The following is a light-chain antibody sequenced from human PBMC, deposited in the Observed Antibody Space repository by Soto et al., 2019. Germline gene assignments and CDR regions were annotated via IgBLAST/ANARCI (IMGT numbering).Light chain of an antibody. CDR3: AAWDDSLSGVV. Sequence: QSVLTQPPSASGSPGQRVTISCSGSSSNIGSNYVYWFQQLPGTAPKLLIYSYDQRPSGVPDRFSGSKSGTSASLAISGRRYEDEADYYCAAWDDSLSGVVLGGGTKLTVL. J-gene: IGLJ2*01. CDR1: SSNIGSNY. CDR2: SYD. V-gene: IGLV1-47*02.